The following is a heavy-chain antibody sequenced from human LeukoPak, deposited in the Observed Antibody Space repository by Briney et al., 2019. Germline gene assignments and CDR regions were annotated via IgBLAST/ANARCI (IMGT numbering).Heavy chain of an antibody. CDR3: ARANFLYCSSTTCLFDY. J-gene: IGHJ4*02. D-gene: IGHD2-2*01. CDR2: INPNSGDT. V-gene: IGHV1-2*02. CDR1: GYTFTDYY. Sequence: GASVKVSCKASGYTFTDYYLHWARQAPGQGFEWMGWINPNSGDTNYAQKFQGRVTMTRDASISTAHMEMSRLRSDDTAVYYCARANFLYCSSTTCLFDYWGQGTLVTVSS.